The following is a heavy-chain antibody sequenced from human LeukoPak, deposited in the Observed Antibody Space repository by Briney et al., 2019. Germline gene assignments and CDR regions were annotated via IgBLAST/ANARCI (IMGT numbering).Heavy chain of an antibody. V-gene: IGHV4-34*01. J-gene: IGHJ5*02. D-gene: IGHD3-10*01. CDR1: GGSLSGYY. CDR2: INHSGST. CDR3: ARGRPVLLWFGELSHGLDP. Sequence: SETPSLTCAVYGGSLSGYYWSWIRQPPGKGLEWIGEINHSGSTNYNPSLKSRVTISVDTSKNQFSLKLSSVTAADTAVYYCARGRPVLLWFGELSHGLDPWGQGTLVTVSS.